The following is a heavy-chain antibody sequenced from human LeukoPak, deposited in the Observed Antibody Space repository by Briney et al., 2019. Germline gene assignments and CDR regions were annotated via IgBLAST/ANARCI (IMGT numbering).Heavy chain of an antibody. J-gene: IGHJ3*01. V-gene: IGHV3-13*01. CDR3: VREGYSSGRAPAFDL. CDR1: GFTLGSKV. CDR2: FHPAGAT. D-gene: IGHD3-22*01. Sequence: GGSLRLSCVGSGFTLGSKVMHWVRQPIGKSLVWVSYFHPAGATHYLGSVKGRFTISSDSAKNSLYLQMNSLTAGDTAMYYCVREGYSSGRAPAFDLWGQGTTVTV.